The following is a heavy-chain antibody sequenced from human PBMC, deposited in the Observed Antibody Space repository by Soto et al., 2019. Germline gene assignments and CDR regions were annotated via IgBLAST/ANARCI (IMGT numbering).Heavy chain of an antibody. CDR1: GGSISSSSYY. CDR3: ASGQVGFWIEVTYYYGMDV. V-gene: IGHV4-39*01. D-gene: IGHD1-1*01. CDR2: IYYSGST. Sequence: SETLSLTCTVSGGSISSSSYYWGWIRQPPGKGLEWIGSIYYSGSTYYNPSLKSRVTISVDTSKNQFSLKLSSVTAADTAVYYCASGQVGFWIEVTYYYGMDVWGQGTTVNVSS. J-gene: IGHJ6*02.